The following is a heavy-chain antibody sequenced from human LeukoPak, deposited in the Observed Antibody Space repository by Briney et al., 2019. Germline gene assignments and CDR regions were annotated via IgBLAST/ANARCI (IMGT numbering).Heavy chain of an antibody. CDR3: ARPHYYGSGSYYSGFDI. J-gene: IGHJ3*02. V-gene: IGHV5-51*01. D-gene: IGHD3-10*01. Sequence: GEALMISCQGSGYSFTSYWIAWFRQMPGKGLEWMGIIYPSDSDTRYSPSFQGQVSISADKSMSIAYLQWRSLKASDTAMYYCARPHYYGSGSYYSGFDIWGQGTMVTASS. CDR1: GYSFTSYW. CDR2: IYPSDSDT.